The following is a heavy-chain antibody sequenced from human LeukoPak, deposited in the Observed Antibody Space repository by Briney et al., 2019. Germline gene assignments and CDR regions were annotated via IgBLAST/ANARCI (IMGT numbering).Heavy chain of an antibody. D-gene: IGHD6-19*01. J-gene: IGHJ4*02. Sequence: GGSLRLSCAASGFNFGTYEMNWVRQAPGKGLEWVSYISASGSTIYCADSLKGRFTISRDNTKNSLYLQMHSLRAEDTAVYYCARDSRGWYGMVDYWGRGTLVTVFS. CDR1: GFNFGTYE. V-gene: IGHV3-48*03. CDR3: ARDSRGWYGMVDY. CDR2: ISASGSTI.